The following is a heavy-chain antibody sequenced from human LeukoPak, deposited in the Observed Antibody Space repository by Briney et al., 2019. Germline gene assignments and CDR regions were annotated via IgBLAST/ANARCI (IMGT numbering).Heavy chain of an antibody. V-gene: IGHV1-18*01. CDR2: VSTNDGNT. CDR3: TRAPPGMTMMTDY. CDR1: GYTFTNYH. J-gene: IGHJ4*02. Sequence: ASVKVSCKASGYTFTNYHIAWVRQAPGQGLEWMGWVSTNDGNTVYAQRLQGRVTMATDTSTSVAYMELRSLTSDDTAVYYCTRAPPGMTMMTDYWGQGTLVTVSS. D-gene: IGHD3-22*01.